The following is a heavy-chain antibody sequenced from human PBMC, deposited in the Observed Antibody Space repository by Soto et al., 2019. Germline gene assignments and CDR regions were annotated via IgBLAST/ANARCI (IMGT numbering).Heavy chain of an antibody. J-gene: IGHJ4*02. D-gene: IGHD6-13*01. Sequence: GGSLRLSCSVSGFTFRSYSMHWVRQGPGGGLEWVAYIAYDGTDKYYADSVKARFTISRDNAKNTVALQMNSLTLNDSGVYFCARDGGIAVASLNPDYWGQGTLVTVSS. CDR3: ARDGGIAVASLNPDY. CDR1: GFTFRSYS. CDR2: IAYDGTDK. V-gene: IGHV3-30-3*01.